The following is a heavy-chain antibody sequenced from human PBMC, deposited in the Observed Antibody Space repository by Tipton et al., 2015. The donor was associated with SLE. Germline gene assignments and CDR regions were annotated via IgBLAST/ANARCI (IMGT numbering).Heavy chain of an antibody. Sequence: QSGAEVKKPGASVRVSCKASGYAFVRYYMYWVRQAPGQGLEWMGTVNPGVGSTTYSQKFQCRFSMTRDTSTSTVYMELSSLTSEDTAVYYCALRWPDTWTTVYWGQGTLVTVSS. CDR2: VNPGVGST. J-gene: IGHJ4*02. CDR1: GYAFVRYY. D-gene: IGHD5-12*01. CDR3: ALRWPDTWTTVY. V-gene: IGHV1-46*01.